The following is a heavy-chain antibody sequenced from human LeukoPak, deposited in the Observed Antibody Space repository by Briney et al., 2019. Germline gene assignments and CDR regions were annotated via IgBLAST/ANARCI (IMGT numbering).Heavy chain of an antibody. CDR3: AKSHSVEQRGYFDY. V-gene: IGHV4-4*07. J-gene: IGHJ4*02. Sequence: PSETLSLTCDVSGASISGYWWSWIRQPAGKGLEWIGRMYTDGDTNYNPALKSRVTVSVDTSKNLFSLKLISVTAADTAVYYCAKSHSVEQRGYFDYWGQGTLVTVSS. CDR2: MYTDGDT. D-gene: IGHD1/OR15-1a*01. CDR1: GASISGYW.